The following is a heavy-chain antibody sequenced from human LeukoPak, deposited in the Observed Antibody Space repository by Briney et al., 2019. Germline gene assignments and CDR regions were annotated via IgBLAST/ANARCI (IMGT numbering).Heavy chain of an antibody. D-gene: IGHD3-10*01. CDR3: ARATRSNYYGSGNPDY. CDR2: ISAYNGNT. V-gene: IGHV1-18*01. CDR1: GYTFPSNG. J-gene: IGHJ4*02. Sequence: ASVKVSCKASGYTFPSNGTSWGRQAPGKGLEWLGWISAYNGNTNYAQKFQGRVTMTTDTSTSTANMELRSLRSGDTAVYYCARATRSNYYGSGNPDYWGQGTLVTVSS.